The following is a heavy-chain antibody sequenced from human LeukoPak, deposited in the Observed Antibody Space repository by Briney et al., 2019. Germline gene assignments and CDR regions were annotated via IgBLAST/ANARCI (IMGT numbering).Heavy chain of an antibody. CDR3: ARGTRGGVPYSSVWPAVPYYYYMDV. V-gene: IGHV4-34*01. CDR1: GGSFSGYY. D-gene: IGHD6-19*01. Sequence: SETVSLTCAVYGGSFSGYYWSWIRQPPEKGLGWMGVINHSGSTNYNPPLISGGTISVDTTKNQLLLMLSSVPAADTAVYYCARGTRGGVPYSSVWPAVPYYYYMDVWGKGNTVTVSS. CDR2: INHSGST. J-gene: IGHJ6*03.